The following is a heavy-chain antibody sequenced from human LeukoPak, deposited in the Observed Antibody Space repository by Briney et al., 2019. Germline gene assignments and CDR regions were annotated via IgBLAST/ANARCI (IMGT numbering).Heavy chain of an antibody. J-gene: IGHJ5*02. CDR1: GYTFTGYY. V-gene: IGHV1-2*02. D-gene: IGHD3-10*01. CDR3: ARVFRGVNWFDP. Sequence: ASVKVSCKTSGYTFTGYYIHWVRQAPGQGLEWMGWINPNSGGTNYAQRFQGRVTMTRDTSITTAYMELSRLRSEDTAVYYCARVFRGVNWFDPWGQGTLVTVSS. CDR2: INPNSGGT.